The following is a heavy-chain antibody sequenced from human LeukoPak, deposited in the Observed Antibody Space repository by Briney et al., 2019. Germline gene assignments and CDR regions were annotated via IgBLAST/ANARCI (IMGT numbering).Heavy chain of an antibody. V-gene: IGHV1-8*03. D-gene: IGHD3-22*01. CDR1: GYTFTSYD. CDR2: MNPNSGNT. J-gene: IGHJ4*02. CDR3: ARYSSGYHLYYFDY. Sequence: ASVKVSCKASGYTFTSYDINWVRQATGQGLEWMGWMNPNSGNTGYAQKFQGRVTITRNTSISTAYMELSSLRSEDTAVYYCARYSSGYHLYYFDYWGQGTLVTVSS.